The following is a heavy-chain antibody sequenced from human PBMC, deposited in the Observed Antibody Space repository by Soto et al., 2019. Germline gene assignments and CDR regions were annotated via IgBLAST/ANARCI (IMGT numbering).Heavy chain of an antibody. V-gene: IGHV1-46*03. CDR3: ARDPTTGDF. J-gene: IGHJ4*02. Sequence: ASVKVSCKASGYTFASYYIHWVRQAPGQGLEWMGIINPTGGSTNYAQKLRYRLTVTMDTSTSTVYMELSSLSSEDTAVYYCARDPTTGDFWGQGTLVTVSS. CDR1: GYTFASYY. CDR2: INPTGGST. D-gene: IGHD4-17*01.